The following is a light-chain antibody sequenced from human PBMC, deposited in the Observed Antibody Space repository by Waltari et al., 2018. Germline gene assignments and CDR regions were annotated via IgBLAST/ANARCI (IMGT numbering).Light chain of an antibody. J-gene: IGLJ1*01. CDR3: CSYAGSSPSYV. V-gene: IGLV2-23*02. CDR1: SSDVGSFNL. CDR2: EVS. Sequence: QSALTQPASVSGSPGQSITISCTGTSSDVGSFNLVSWYQQHPGKATKLMSYEVSKRPSGVSNRFSGSKSGNTASLTISGLQAEDEADYYCCSYAGSSPSYVFGTGTKVTVL.